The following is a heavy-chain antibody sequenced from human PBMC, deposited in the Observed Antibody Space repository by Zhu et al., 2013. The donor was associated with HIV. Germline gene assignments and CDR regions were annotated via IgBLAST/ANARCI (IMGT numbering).Heavy chain of an antibody. V-gene: IGHV1-18*01. D-gene: IGHD3-3*01. CDR2: LSVYNGKT. J-gene: IGHJ4*02. Sequence: QVQLVQSGAEVKKPGASVKVSCKASGYTFKSNGISWVRQAPGQGLEWMGWLSVYNGKTNYAQELQGRVTMTTDTSTSTAYMELRSLRSDDTAVYFCARTYYDFWSALHYLDHWGQGTLVTVSS. CDR3: ARTYYDFWSALHYLDH. CDR1: GYTFKSNG.